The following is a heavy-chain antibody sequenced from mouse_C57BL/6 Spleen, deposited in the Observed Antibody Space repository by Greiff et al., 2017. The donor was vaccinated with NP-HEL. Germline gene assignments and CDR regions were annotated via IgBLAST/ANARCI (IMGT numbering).Heavy chain of an antibody. V-gene: IGHV1-82*01. Sequence: QVQLQQSGPELVKPGASVKISCKASGYAFSSSWMNWVKQRPGKGREWIGRIYPGDGDTNYNGKFKGKATLTADKSSSTAYMQLSSLTSEDSAVYFCAREDWEGYFDYWGQGTTLTVSS. D-gene: IGHD4-1*01. CDR3: AREDWEGYFDY. J-gene: IGHJ2*01. CDR1: GYAFSSSW. CDR2: IYPGDGDT.